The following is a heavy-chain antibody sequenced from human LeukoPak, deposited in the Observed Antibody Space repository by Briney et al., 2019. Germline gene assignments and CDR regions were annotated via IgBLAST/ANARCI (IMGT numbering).Heavy chain of an antibody. V-gene: IGHV4-34*01. Sequence: SETLSLACAVYGGSFSGYYWSWIRQPPGKGLEWIGEINHSGSTNYNPSLKSRVTISVDTSKNQFSLKLSSVTAADTAVYYCARRRQSLKAAGTDYWGQGTLVTVSS. CDR2: INHSGST. J-gene: IGHJ4*02. D-gene: IGHD6-13*01. CDR1: GGSFSGYY. CDR3: ARRRQSLKAAGTDY.